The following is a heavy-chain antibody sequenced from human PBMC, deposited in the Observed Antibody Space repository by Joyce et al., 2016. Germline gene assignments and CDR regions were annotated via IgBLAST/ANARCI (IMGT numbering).Heavy chain of an antibody. D-gene: IGHD1-26*01. J-gene: IGHJ4*02. V-gene: IGHV5-10-1*03. CDR3: ARFSGSYFPEDD. CDR2: IEARHSYT. Sequence: EVQLVQSAPEVKKPGESLRISCEGSTYIFSSCWITWVRQVPGKGLEWMGRIEARHSYTEYSPAFQGHVTFSVDKSIHTADLQWSSLKASDTAIYYCARFSGSYFPEDDWGQGTLVTVS. CDR1: TYIFSSCW.